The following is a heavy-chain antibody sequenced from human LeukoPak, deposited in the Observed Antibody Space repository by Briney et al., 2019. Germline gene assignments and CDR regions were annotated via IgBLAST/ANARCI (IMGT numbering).Heavy chain of an antibody. V-gene: IGHV3-11*01. CDR2: ITSSGSAM. D-gene: IGHD3-22*01. CDR3: ATWRRYYDFDY. CDR1: GVTFNEYY. Sequence: SGGSLRLSCAVSGVTFNEYYMNWIRQAPGKGLEWISYITSSGSAMYYADSVKGRFTISRDNAKNSLYLHMNSLRAEDTAVYYCATWRRYYDFDYWGQGTLVTVSS. J-gene: IGHJ4*02.